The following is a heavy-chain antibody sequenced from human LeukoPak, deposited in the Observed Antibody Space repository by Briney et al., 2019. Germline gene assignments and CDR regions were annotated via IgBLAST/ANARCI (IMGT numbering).Heavy chain of an antibody. CDR1: GFTFSSSA. J-gene: IGHJ6*03. CDR2: ISGSGSGGST. CDR3: AKDLFDVINYAGYYYYMDV. Sequence: GGSLRLSCAASGFTFSSSAMSWVRQAPGKGLEWVSSISGSGSGGSTYYADSVKSRFTISRDNSKNTLYLQMNSLRAEDTAVYYCAKDLFDVINYAGYYYYMDVWGKGTTVTVSS. D-gene: IGHD4-11*01. V-gene: IGHV3-23*01.